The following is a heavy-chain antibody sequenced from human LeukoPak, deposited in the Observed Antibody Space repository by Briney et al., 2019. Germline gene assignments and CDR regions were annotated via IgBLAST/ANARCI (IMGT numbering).Heavy chain of an antibody. CDR3: ARTYYDFWTGTYNWFDP. CDR2: INPDNGGS. V-gene: IGHV1-2*02. CDR1: EYTFTGFY. D-gene: IGHD3-3*01. J-gene: IGHJ5*02. Sequence: ASVKVSCKASEYTFTGFYLHWVRQAPGQGLEWLGWINPDNGGSNFAQKFQGRVTMTRDTSISTAYMELSRLRSDDTAVYYCARTYYDFWTGTYNWFDPWGQGTLVTVSS.